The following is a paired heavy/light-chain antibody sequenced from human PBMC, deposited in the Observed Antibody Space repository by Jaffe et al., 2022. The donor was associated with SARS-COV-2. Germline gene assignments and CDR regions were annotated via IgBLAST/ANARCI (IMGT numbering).Heavy chain of an antibody. J-gene: IGHJ4*02. CDR3: ARGAAAPEKFDS. D-gene: IGHD6-13*01. V-gene: IGHV4-4*02. CDR2: IYHSGTT. CDR1: GGSISSNNW. Sequence: QVQLQESGPGQVKPSGTLSLTCAVSGGSISSNNWWSWVRQPPGKGLQWIGEIYHSGTTNYNPSLKSRVTISVDKLKNEMSLKLNSVTAADTAVYYCARGAAAPEKFDSWGQGTLVTVSS.
Light chain of an antibody. Sequence: QSVLTQPPSASGTPGQRVSISCSGSSSNIGSNPVNWYQQFPGTAPKLLIYTNSQRPSGVPDRFSGSKSGTSASLAISGLQSEDEAEYFCAAWDDSVREALFGGGTQLTVL. CDR1: SSNIGSNP. CDR2: TNS. V-gene: IGLV1-44*01. CDR3: AAWDDSVREAL. J-gene: IGLJ7*01.